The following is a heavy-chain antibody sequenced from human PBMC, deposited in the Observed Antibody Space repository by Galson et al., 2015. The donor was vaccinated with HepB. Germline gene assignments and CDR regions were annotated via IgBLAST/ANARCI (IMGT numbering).Heavy chain of an antibody. CDR3: AKDRLGLGDGDYYLITGYFDL. Sequence: SLRLSCAASGFTFSDYYMSWIRQAPGKGLEWVSYISSSSSYTNYADSVKGRFTISRDNSNNSLYLQMNSLRTEDTALYYCAKDRLGLGDGDYYLITGYFDLWGRGTLVTVSS. D-gene: IGHD4-17*01. CDR1: GFTFSDYY. CDR2: ISSSSSYT. J-gene: IGHJ2*01. V-gene: IGHV3-11*05.